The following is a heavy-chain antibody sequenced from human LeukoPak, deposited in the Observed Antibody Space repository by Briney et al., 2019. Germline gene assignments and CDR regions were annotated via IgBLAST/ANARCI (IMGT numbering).Heavy chain of an antibody. CDR2: ISGSSGNI. J-gene: IGHJ4*02. CDR1: GFTFSAYA. CDR3: ASPVRG. V-gene: IGHV3-48*02. Sequence: GGSLRLSCEASGFTFSAYAMTWVRQAPGKGLEWVSYISGSSGNINYADSVKGRFTISRDNAKNSLYLQMNSLRDEDTAVYYCASPVRGWGQGALVTVSS. D-gene: IGHD3-10*01.